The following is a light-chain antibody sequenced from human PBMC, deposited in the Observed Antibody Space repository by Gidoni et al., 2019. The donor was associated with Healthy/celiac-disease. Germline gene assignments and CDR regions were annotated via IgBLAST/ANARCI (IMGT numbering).Light chain of an antibody. CDR2: SNN. J-gene: IGLJ1*01. Sequence: QSVLTQPHSASGTPGQRVTISCSGSSPNLGSTYVDWYQQLPRTAPKLLIYSNNQRPSGVPDRFSGSKSGPSASLSISGLRSEDEADYYCAAWDDSLSGPVFGTGTKVTVL. CDR3: AAWDDSLSGPV. CDR1: SPNLGSTY. V-gene: IGLV1-47*02.